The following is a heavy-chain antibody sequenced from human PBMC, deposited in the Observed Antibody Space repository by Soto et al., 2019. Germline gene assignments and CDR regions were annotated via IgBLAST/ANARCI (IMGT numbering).Heavy chain of an antibody. J-gene: IGHJ4*02. V-gene: IGHV3-30*18. Sequence: QVQLVESGGGVVQPGRSLRLSCAASGFTFSSYGMHWVRQAPGKGLEWVAVISYDGSNKYYADSVKGPFTISRDNSKNTLYLQMNSLRAEDTAVYYCAKEWVYDSSGWSFDYWGQGTLVTASS. CDR3: AKEWVYDSSGWSFDY. CDR1: GFTFSSYG. D-gene: IGHD3-22*01. CDR2: ISYDGSNK.